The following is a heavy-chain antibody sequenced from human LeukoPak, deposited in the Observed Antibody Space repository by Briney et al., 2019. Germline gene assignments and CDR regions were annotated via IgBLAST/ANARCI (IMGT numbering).Heavy chain of an antibody. CDR1: GFTFSSYW. Sequence: GGSLRLSCAASGFTFSSYWMSWVRQAPGKGLEWVANIKQDGSEKYYVDSVKGRFTISRDNAKNSLYLQMNSLRAEDTAVYYCARDRVAATSLLRYFDWFPVGYWGQGTLVTVSS. D-gene: IGHD3-9*01. CDR3: ARDRVAATSLLRYFDWFPVGY. CDR2: IKQDGSEK. V-gene: IGHV3-7*01. J-gene: IGHJ4*02.